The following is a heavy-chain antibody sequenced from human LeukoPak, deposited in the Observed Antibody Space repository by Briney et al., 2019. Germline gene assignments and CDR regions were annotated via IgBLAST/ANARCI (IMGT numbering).Heavy chain of an antibody. D-gene: IGHD7-27*01. CDR2: INNDGSRT. CDR3: ARGGLPGGFDY. Sequence: GGSLRLSCAASGFTLSNSWMFWVRQAPGKGRVWVSDINNDGSRTSYADSVKGRFTISRDGAKNTLFLQMNSLRAEDTAVYYCARGGLPGGFDYWGQGTLVTVSS. CDR1: GFTLSNSW. J-gene: IGHJ4*02. V-gene: IGHV3-74*01.